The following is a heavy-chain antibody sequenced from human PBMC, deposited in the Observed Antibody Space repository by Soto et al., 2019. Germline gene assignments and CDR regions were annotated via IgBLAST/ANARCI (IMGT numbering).Heavy chain of an antibody. Sequence: GESLKISCQGSGYSFTSYWIGWVRQMPGKGLEWMGIIYPGDSDTRYSPSFQGQVTISADKSISTAYLQWSSLKASDTAMYYCARQPFGDYVRPYYFDYWGQGTLVTVSS. J-gene: IGHJ4*02. CDR1: GYSFTSYW. CDR2: IYPGDSDT. D-gene: IGHD4-17*01. CDR3: ARQPFGDYVRPYYFDY. V-gene: IGHV5-51*01.